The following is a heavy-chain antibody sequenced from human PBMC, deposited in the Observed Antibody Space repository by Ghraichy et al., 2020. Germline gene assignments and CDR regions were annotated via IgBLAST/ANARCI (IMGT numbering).Heavy chain of an antibody. CDR2: INHSGST. V-gene: IGHV4-34*01. Sequence: SQTLSLTCAVYGGSFSGYYWSWIRQPPGKGLEWIGEINHSGSTNYNPSLKSRVTISVDTSKNQFSLKLSSVTAADTAVYYCARGRGIAAAGTLGGYWGQGTLVTVSS. J-gene: IGHJ4*02. CDR1: GGSFSGYY. D-gene: IGHD6-13*01. CDR3: ARGRGIAAAGTLGGY.